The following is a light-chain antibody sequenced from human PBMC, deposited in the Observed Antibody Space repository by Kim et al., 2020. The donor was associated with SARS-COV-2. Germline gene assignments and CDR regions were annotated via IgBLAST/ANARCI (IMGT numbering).Light chain of an antibody. V-gene: IGKV1-5*03. J-gene: IGKJ2*01. CDR1: QNSRSL. Sequence: SASARERDTIICRTTQNSRSLLGWLQQKRGNASKLLIYKTSSLQSGVTSRFSGSGCGTELTLTNSSLKPDDFTNYHCQQYSSSAHTFGQGNKLE. CDR3: QQYSSSAHT. CDR2: KTS.